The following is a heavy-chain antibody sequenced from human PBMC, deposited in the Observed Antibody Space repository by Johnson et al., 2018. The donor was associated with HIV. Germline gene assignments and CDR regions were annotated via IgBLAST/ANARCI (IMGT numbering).Heavy chain of an antibody. D-gene: IGHD1-26*01. CDR3: AKDSIEWELRAFDI. J-gene: IGHJ3*02. Sequence: VQLVESGGGLVQPGGSLRLSCEASGISVIKNYMSWVRQAPGKGLEWVSLIYSGDNTKYADSVKGRFIISRDNSKNTLYLQMNSLRAEDTAVYYCAKDSIEWELRAFDIWGQGTMVTVSS. V-gene: IGHV3-66*01. CDR1: GISVIKNY. CDR2: IYSGDNT.